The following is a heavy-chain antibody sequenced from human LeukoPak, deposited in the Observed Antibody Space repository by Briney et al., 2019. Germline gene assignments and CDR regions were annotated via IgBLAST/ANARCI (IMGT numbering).Heavy chain of an antibody. CDR3: ARAVKNHPWGSYRYTNSNDDAFDI. CDR1: GFTFSSYW. D-gene: IGHD3-16*02. Sequence: PGGSLRLSCAASGFTFSSYWMHWVRQAPGKGLVWVSRINSDGSSTSYADSVKGRFTISRDNAKNSLYLQMNSLRAEDTALYYCARAVKNHPWGSYRYTNSNDDAFDIWGQGTMVTVSS. V-gene: IGHV3-74*01. J-gene: IGHJ3*02. CDR2: INSDGSST.